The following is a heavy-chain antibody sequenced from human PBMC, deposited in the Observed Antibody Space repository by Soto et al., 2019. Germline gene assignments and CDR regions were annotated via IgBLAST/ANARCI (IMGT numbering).Heavy chain of an antibody. V-gene: IGHV3-15*07. CDR3: TRRIAVAGTYYFDY. D-gene: IGHD6-19*01. Sequence: LLVESGGGFVQPGGSLRLSCVASGFTFSHAWMDWVRQDPGKGLEWVGRIKSISDGETTNYAASVAGRFTISRDDSKNTLFLHVNSLKTEDTGVYYCTRRIAVAGTYYFDYWGQGTLVTVSS. J-gene: IGHJ4*02. CDR1: GFTFSHAW. CDR2: IKSISDGETT.